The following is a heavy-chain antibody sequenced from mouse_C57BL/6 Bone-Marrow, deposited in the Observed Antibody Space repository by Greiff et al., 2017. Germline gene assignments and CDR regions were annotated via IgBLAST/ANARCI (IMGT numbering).Heavy chain of an antibody. CDR2: ISNGGGST. Sequence: EVKLQESGGGLVQPGGSLKLSCAASGFTFSDYYMYWVRQTPEKRLEWVAYISNGGGSTYYPDPVKGRFPISRDNAKNTLYLQMSRLKSEDTAMYYCARGGIYYDYGDFDYWGQGTTLTVSS. CDR3: ARGGIYYDYGDFDY. J-gene: IGHJ2*01. V-gene: IGHV5-12*01. CDR1: GFTFSDYY. D-gene: IGHD2-4*01.